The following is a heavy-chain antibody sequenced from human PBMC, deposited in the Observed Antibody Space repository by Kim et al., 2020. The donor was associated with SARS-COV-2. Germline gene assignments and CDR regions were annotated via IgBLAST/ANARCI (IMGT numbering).Heavy chain of an antibody. V-gene: IGHV4-31*03. CDR3: AREWQGWFDP. J-gene: IGHJ5*02. CDR1: GGSISSGGDY. CDR2: IYYIGST. Sequence: SETLSLTCTVSGGSISSGGDYWSWIRQHPGKGLEWIGYIYYIGSTYYNPSLKSRVTISVDTSKNQFSLKLRSVTAADTAVYYCAREWQGWFDPWGQGTLVTVSS.